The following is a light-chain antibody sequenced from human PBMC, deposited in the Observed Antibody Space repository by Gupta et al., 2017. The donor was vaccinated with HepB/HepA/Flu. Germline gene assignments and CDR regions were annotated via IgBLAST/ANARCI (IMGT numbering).Light chain of an antibody. Sequence: QSVLTQPPSVSGAPGQRVTISCTGSSSNIGAGYDVHWYHQLPGTPPKLLIYGNSNRPSGVPDRFSGSKSGTSASLAITGLQAEDEADYYCQSYDSSLRVFGGGTKLTVL. CDR2: GNS. CDR1: SSNIGAGYD. J-gene: IGLJ3*02. CDR3: QSYDSSLRV. V-gene: IGLV1-40*01.